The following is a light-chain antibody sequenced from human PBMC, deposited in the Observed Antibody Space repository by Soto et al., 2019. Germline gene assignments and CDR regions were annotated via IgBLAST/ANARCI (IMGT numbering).Light chain of an antibody. J-gene: IGKJ5*01. CDR1: QSVSSY. CDR3: QQRSNWPTPSTT. CDR2: DAS. Sequence: EIVLTQSPATLSLSPGERATLSCRASQSVSSYLAWYQQKPGQAPRLLIYDASNRATGIPARFSGSGSGTDFTLTISSLEPEDFAVYYCQQRSNWPTPSTTFGQGTRLEIK. V-gene: IGKV3-11*01.